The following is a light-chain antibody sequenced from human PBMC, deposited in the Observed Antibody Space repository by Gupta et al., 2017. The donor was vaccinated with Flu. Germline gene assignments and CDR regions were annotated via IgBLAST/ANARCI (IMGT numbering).Light chain of an antibody. Sequence: PSTLSASIGDRVTITCRASQSISYWVAWYQQKPFLVPNLLIYLASTVNDGVSVRSTDRHPWIEFTLSMTNLQCNDTVTNCSHLETTFRITFGQGTRLEVK. CDR2: LAS. J-gene: IGKJ5*01. V-gene: IGKV1-5*01. CDR3: HLETTFRIT. CDR1: QSISYW.